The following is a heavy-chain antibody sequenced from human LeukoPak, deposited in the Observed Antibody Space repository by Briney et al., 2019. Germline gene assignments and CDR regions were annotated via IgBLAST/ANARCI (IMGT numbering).Heavy chain of an antibody. CDR3: ARVIVVVPAAMPPSFYYYYYGMDV. Sequence: SEALSLTCAFYGGSFSGYYWSWIRQPPGKGLEWIGEINHSGSTNYNPSLKSRVTISVDTSKNQFSLKLSSVTAADTAVYYCARVIVVVPAAMPPSFYYYYYGMDVWGQGTTVTVSS. CDR1: GGSFSGYY. V-gene: IGHV4-34*01. J-gene: IGHJ6*02. D-gene: IGHD2-2*01. CDR2: INHSGST.